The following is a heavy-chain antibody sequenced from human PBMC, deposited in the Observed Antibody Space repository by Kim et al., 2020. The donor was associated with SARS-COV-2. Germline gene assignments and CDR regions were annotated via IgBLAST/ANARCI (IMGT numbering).Heavy chain of an antibody. Sequence: SETLSLTCTVSGGSISSGGYYWSWIRQHPGKGLDWTGYIYYSGSTYYNPSLKSRVTISVDTSKNQFSLKLSSVTAADTAVYYCARGQGLITMIVVVVGAFDHWGQGTLVTVSS. CDR2: IYYSGST. D-gene: IGHD3-22*01. V-gene: IGHV4-31*03. J-gene: IGHJ4*02. CDR1: GGSISSGGYY. CDR3: ARGQGLITMIVVVVGAFDH.